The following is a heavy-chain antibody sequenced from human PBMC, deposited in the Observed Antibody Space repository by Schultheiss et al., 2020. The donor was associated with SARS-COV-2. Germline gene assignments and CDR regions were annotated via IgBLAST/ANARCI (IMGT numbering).Heavy chain of an antibody. J-gene: IGHJ2*01. D-gene: IGHD2-2*02. V-gene: IGHV4-39*07. CDR1: GGSISSSSYY. CDR2: INHSGST. CDR3: ARGGGIVVVPAAIGWYFDL. Sequence: SETLSLTCTVSGGSISSSSYYWSWIRQPPGKGLEWIGEINHSGSTNYNPSLKSRVTISVDTSKNQFSLKLSSVTAADTAVYYCARGGGIVVVPAAIGWYFDLWGRGTLVTVSS.